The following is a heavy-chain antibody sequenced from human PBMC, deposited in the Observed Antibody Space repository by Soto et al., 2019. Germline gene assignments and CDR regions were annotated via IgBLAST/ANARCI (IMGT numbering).Heavy chain of an antibody. Sequence: QVQLQESGPGLVKPSQTLSLTCTVSGVSISSGNYYWSWIRQHPGKGLEWIGYIYYSGTTYYNPSLKTRVTLSLDTSKNQFSLKLSSVTAADTAVYYCVREIEYYGSGSHEFDPWGQGTLVTVSS. CDR1: GVSISSGNYY. V-gene: IGHV4-31*03. CDR3: VREIEYYGSGSHEFDP. CDR2: IYYSGTT. D-gene: IGHD3-10*01. J-gene: IGHJ5*02.